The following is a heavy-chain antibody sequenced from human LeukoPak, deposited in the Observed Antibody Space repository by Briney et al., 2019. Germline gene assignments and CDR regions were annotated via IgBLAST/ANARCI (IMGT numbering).Heavy chain of an antibody. CDR3: AKFNGHPATNYYMDV. V-gene: IGHV3-23*01. J-gene: IGHJ6*04. CDR2: IIDTGGAT. Sequence: GGSLRLSCAASGFSFSSFAMTWVRQAPGKGLEWVSGIIDTGGATYYVDSVKGRFTISRDNSKNTLFLQMNSLRAEDTAVYYCAKFNGHPATNYYMDVWGEGTTVTVSS. D-gene: IGHD3-10*01. CDR1: GFSFSSFA.